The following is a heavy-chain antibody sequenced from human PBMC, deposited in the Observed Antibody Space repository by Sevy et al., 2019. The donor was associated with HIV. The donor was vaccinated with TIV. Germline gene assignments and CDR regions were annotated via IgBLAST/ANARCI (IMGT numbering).Heavy chain of an antibody. V-gene: IGHV4-61*08. CDR1: GGSVSSGAYY. CDR3: ARVPRGQLWYSGSLGGQYYHMDV. D-gene: IGHD3-16*01. Sequence: SETLSLSCSVSGGSVSSGAYYWSWIRQPPGKGLEWIGHIYKTGSTNYKLSLQSRVTISVDTSTNQFSLRLRSVTAADTAVYYCARVPRGQLWYSGSLGGQYYHMDVWGKGTTVTVSS. J-gene: IGHJ6*03. CDR2: IYKTGST.